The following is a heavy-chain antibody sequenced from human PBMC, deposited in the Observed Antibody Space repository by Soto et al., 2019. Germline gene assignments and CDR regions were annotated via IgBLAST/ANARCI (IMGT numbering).Heavy chain of an antibody. D-gene: IGHD3-3*01. CDR2: IIPIFGTA. V-gene: IGHV1-69*12. CDR3: AREKLGGYYRASDY. Sequence: QVQLVQSGAEVKKPGSSVKVSCKASGGTFSSYAISWVRQAPGQGLEWMGGIIPIFGTANYAQKFQGRVTXXAXEXXSTAYLELSSLRSEDTAVYYCAREKLGGYYRASDYWGQGTLVTVSS. J-gene: IGHJ4*02. CDR1: GGTFSSYA.